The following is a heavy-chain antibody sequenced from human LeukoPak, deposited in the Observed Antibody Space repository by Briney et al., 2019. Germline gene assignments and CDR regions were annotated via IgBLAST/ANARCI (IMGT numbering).Heavy chain of an antibody. CDR3: ARVCSSTSCLIDY. D-gene: IGHD2-2*01. V-gene: IGHV4-61*02. CDR1: GGSISSGSYY. Sequence: SQTLSLTCTVSGGSISSGSYYWSWIRQPAGKGLEWIGRIYTSGSTNYNPSLKSRVTISVDTSKNQFSLKLSSVTAADTAVYYCARVCSSTSCLIDYWGQGTLVTVSS. J-gene: IGHJ4*02. CDR2: IYTSGST.